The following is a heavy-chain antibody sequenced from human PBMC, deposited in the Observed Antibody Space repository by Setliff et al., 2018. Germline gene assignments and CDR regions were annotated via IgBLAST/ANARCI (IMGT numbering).Heavy chain of an antibody. J-gene: IGHJ3*02. V-gene: IGHV4-38-2*02. D-gene: IGHD5-18*01. CDR2: IFHSGRS. Sequence: SETLSLTCAVSGYSISSAYYWGWIRQTPGKGLEWIGSIFHSGRSYYNPSLKSRVTMSVDTSKSQFSLKLSSVTAADTAVYYCAKDVGDGYGVDAYASGGLDIWGQGTLVT. CDR3: AKDVGDGYGVDAYASGGLDI. CDR1: GYSISSAYY.